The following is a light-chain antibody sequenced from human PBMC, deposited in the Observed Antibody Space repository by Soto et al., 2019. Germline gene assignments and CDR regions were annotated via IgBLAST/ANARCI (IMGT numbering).Light chain of an antibody. CDR1: SSNIGGNS. V-gene: IGLV1-51*01. CDR3: GSWDSSLSDYV. J-gene: IGLJ1*01. Sequence: QYVRRHPRSVSSAPGQKVAIACSGSSSNIGGNSVSWYQQLPGTAPKLLIYDDNKRPSGIPDRFSGSKSGTSATLGITGFQTGDEADYHCGSWDSSLSDYVFGTGTKVTVL. CDR2: DDN.